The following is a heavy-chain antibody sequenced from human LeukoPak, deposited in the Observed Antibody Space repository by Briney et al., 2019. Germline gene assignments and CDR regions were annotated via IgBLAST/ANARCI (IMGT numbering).Heavy chain of an antibody. CDR2: IKQDGSEK. D-gene: IGHD2-15*01. Sequence: GGSLRLSCAASGFTFSSYWMSWVRQAPGKGLEWVANIKQDGSEKYYVDSVKGRFTISRDNAKNSLYLQTNSLSAEDTAVYYCARECGSCYAWDAFDIWGQGTMVTVSS. CDR1: GFTFSSYW. V-gene: IGHV3-7*01. J-gene: IGHJ3*02. CDR3: ARECGSCYAWDAFDI.